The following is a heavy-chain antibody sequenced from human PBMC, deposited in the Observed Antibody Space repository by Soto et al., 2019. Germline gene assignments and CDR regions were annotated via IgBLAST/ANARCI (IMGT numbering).Heavy chain of an antibody. CDR3: AGDLGNSYGSFAC. V-gene: IGHV3-30-3*01. J-gene: IGHJ4*02. CDR1: GFTFSNYA. D-gene: IGHD5-18*01. Sequence: GGSLRLSCVASGFTFSNYAMNWVRQAPGKGLEWVAVISYDGSNKYYADSVKGRITISRDNSRNTLYLQMNNLRAEDTAMYYCAGDLGNSYGSFACWGQGTLVTVSS. CDR2: ISYDGSNK.